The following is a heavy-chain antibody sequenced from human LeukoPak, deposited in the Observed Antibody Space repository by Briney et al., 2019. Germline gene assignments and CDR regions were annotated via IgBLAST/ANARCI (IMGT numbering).Heavy chain of an antibody. CDR1: GFTFSSYA. Sequence: GGSLRLSCAASGFTFSSYAMSWVRQALGKGLEWVAVISYDGSNKYYADSVKGRFTISRDNSKNTLYLQMNSLRAEDTAVYYCARERGYSSDYWGQGTLVTVSS. D-gene: IGHD5-18*01. V-gene: IGHV3-30-3*01. J-gene: IGHJ4*02. CDR3: ARERGYSSDY. CDR2: ISYDGSNK.